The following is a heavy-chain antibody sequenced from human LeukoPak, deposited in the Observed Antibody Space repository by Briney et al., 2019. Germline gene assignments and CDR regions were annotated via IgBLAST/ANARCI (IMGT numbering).Heavy chain of an antibody. CDR3: ARRELP. J-gene: IGHJ5*02. CDR2: IWRTGTT. Sequence: WVRQMPGKGLEWMGIIWRTGTTSYNPSLRSRVAISVDTSKNQFSLKLSSVTAADTAVYYCARRELPWRQGTLVTVSS. D-gene: IGHD1-7*01. V-gene: IGHV4-30-2*01.